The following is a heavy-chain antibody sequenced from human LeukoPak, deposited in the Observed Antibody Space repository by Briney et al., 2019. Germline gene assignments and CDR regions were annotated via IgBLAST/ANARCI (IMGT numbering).Heavy chain of an antibody. D-gene: IGHD4-17*01. CDR2: IYHSGST. CDR1: GGSISSSNW. Sequence: PSGTLSLTCAVSGGSISSSNWWSWVRQPPGKGLEWIGEIYHSGSTNYNPSLKSRVHLSVDTSRNQLSLKLSSVTAADTAVYYCARVWEADYGDIIIDYWGQGTLVTVSS. V-gene: IGHV4-4*02. CDR3: ARVWEADYGDIIIDY. J-gene: IGHJ4*02.